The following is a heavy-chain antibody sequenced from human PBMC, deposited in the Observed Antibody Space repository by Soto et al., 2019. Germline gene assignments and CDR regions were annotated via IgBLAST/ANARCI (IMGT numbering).Heavy chain of an antibody. CDR2: ISAYNGNT. CDR3: ARVWNEERATIGDY. J-gene: IGHJ4*02. D-gene: IGHD1-1*01. V-gene: IGHV1-18*01. CDR1: GYTFTSYG. Sequence: ASVKVSCKASGYTFTSYGISWVRQAPGQGLEWMGWISAYNGNTNYAQKFQGRVTITADESTSTAYMELSSLRSEDTAVYYCARVWNEERATIGDYWAQGTLVTVSS.